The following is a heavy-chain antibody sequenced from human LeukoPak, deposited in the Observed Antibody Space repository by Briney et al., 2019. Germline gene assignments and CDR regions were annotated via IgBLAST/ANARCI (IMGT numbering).Heavy chain of an antibody. J-gene: IGHJ5*02. D-gene: IGHD5-24*01. V-gene: IGHV3-30*02. CDR1: GFTFSTYG. CDR3: ARDNSVRDEAWWFNP. CDR2: LRYAGINK. Sequence: PGGSLRLSCAASGFTFSTYGMHWVRQAPGKGLEGVAFLRYAGINKYYADAVKGRFTISRDNFKNTLYLQMNSLRSEDTAVYYCARDNSVRDEAWWFNPWGQGTLVTVSS.